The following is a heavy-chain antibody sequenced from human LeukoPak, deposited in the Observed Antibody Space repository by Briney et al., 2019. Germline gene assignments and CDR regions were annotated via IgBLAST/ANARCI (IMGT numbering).Heavy chain of an antibody. Sequence: SETLSLTCAVYGGSFSGYYWSWIRQPPGKGLEWIGEINHGGSTNYNPSLKSRVTISVDTSKNQFSRKLSSVTASDTAVYYCARRPAWNCSSTSCRTDRFDYWGQGTLVTVSS. CDR1: GGSFSGYY. J-gene: IGHJ4*02. CDR2: INHGGST. D-gene: IGHD2-2*01. CDR3: ARRPAWNCSSTSCRTDRFDY. V-gene: IGHV4-34*01.